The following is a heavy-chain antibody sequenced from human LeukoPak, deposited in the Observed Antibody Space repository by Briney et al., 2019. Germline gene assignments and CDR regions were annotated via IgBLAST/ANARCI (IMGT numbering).Heavy chain of an antibody. CDR3: ARDYRYSSGWFYFDY. D-gene: IGHD6-19*01. J-gene: IGHJ4*02. V-gene: IGHV1-2*02. Sequence: GASVKVSCKASGYTFTGYYMHWGRQAPGQGLEWMGWINPNSGGTNYAKKFQGRVTMTRDTSISTAYMELSRLRSDDTAVYYCARDYRYSSGWFYFDYWGQGTLVTVSS. CDR2: INPNSGGT. CDR1: GYTFTGYY.